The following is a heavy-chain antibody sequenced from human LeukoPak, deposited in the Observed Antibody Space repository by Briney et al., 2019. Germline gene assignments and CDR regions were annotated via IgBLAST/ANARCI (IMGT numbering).Heavy chain of an antibody. D-gene: IGHD2-15*01. CDR2: ISAYNGNT. V-gene: IGHV1-18*01. Sequence: ASVKVSCKASGYTFTSYCISWVRQAPGQGLEWMGWISAYNGNTNYAQKLQGRVTMTTDTSTSTAYMELRSLRSDDTAVYYCARDMGYCSGGSCYVFDAFDIWGQGTMVTVSS. J-gene: IGHJ3*02. CDR1: GYTFTSYC. CDR3: ARDMGYCSGGSCYVFDAFDI.